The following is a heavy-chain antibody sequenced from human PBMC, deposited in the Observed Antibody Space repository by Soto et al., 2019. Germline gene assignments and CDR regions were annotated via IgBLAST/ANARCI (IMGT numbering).Heavy chain of an antibody. Sequence: QVQLQESGPGLVKPSQTLSLTCTVSGGSISSGDYYWSWIRQPPGKGLEGIGYIYYSGDTYYNPSLRRRVTISVDTSKNQFSLKLGSVTAEDTAVYYCARALITMVRGVMYYYYSMDVWGQGTTDTVSS. V-gene: IGHV4-30-4*01. J-gene: IGHJ6*02. D-gene: IGHD3-10*01. CDR3: ARALITMVRGVMYYYYSMDV. CDR1: GGSISSGDYY. CDR2: IYYSGDT.